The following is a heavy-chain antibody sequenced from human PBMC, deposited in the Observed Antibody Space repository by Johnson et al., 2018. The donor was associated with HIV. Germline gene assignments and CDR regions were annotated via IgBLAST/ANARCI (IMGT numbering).Heavy chain of an antibody. J-gene: IGHJ3*02. V-gene: IGHV3-11*04. D-gene: IGHD3/OR15-3a*01. CDR2: ISNSASAI. CDR1: GFIFSDYY. CDR3: ARDGRGLDAFDI. Sequence: QVQLVESGGGLVKPGGSLRLSCAASGFIFSDYYLTWIRQAPGKGLEWISYISNSASAIYYTDSVKGRFTISRDTAKNSLYLQMNSLRDVDTAVYYCARDGRGLDAFDIWGQGTMVTVSS.